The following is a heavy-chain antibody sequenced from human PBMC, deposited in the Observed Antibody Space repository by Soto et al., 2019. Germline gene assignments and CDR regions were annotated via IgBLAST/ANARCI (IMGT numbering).Heavy chain of an antibody. V-gene: IGHV2-5*02. D-gene: IGHD6-13*01. CDR2: IYWDDDK. J-gene: IGHJ5*02. CDR1: GFSLSTSGVG. Sequence: QITLKESGPTLVKPTQTLTLTCTFSGFSLSTSGVGVGWIRQPPGKALEGLALIYWDDDKRYSPSLKSRPTNXKXNXISQVVLTLTNMYPVDTATDYCAHAPSSSWGGWFDPWGQGTLVTVSS. CDR3: AHAPSSSWGGWFDP.